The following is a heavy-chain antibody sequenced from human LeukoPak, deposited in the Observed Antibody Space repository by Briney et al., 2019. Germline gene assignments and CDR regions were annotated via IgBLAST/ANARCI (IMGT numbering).Heavy chain of an antibody. CDR3: ARHKDGKRGYSYYDAFDI. CDR2: IYYSGST. D-gene: IGHD5-18*01. J-gene: IGHJ3*02. Sequence: SETLSLTCTVSGGSISSYYWSWIRQPPGKGLEWIGYIYYSGSTNYNPSLKSRVTISVDTSKNQFSLKLSSVTAADTAVYYCARHKDGKRGYSYYDAFDIWGQGTMVTVSS. V-gene: IGHV4-59*08. CDR1: GGSISSYY.